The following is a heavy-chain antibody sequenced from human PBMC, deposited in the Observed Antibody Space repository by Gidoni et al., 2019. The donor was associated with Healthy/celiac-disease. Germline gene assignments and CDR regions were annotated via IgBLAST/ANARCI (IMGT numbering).Heavy chain of an antibody. Sequence: EVQLLESGGGLVQPGGSLRLSCAASGFTFSSYAMSWVRQAPGKGREWVSAISGSGGSTYYADSVKGRFTISRDNSKNTLYLQMNSLRAEDTAVYYCAKGRYYDSSGYYVPDYWGQGTLVTVSS. V-gene: IGHV3-23*01. J-gene: IGHJ4*02. CDR3: AKGRYYDSSGYYVPDY. D-gene: IGHD3-22*01. CDR1: GFTFSSYA. CDR2: ISGSGGST.